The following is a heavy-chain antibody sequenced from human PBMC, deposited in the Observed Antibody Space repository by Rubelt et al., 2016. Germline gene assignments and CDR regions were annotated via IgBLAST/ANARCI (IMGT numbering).Heavy chain of an antibody. CDR3: ARSLAVAGIFDY. Sequence: QVQLQESGPGLVKPSETLSLTCTVSGGSISSYYWSWIRQPPGKGLEWIGYIYYSGSTNYNPSLKSRVTISVATAKSQFSLKLSSVTAAGTAVYYCARSLAVAGIFDYWGREPWSPSPQ. J-gene: IGHJ4*02. D-gene: IGHD6-19*01. CDR1: GGSISSYY. V-gene: IGHV4-59*08. CDR2: IYYSGST.